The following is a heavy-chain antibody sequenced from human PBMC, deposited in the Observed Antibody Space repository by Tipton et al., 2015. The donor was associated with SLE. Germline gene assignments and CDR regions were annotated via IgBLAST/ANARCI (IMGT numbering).Heavy chain of an antibody. D-gene: IGHD5-12*01. CDR3: ARRTSGYAPDY. V-gene: IGHV4-39*07. CDR2: ISYSGDT. J-gene: IGHJ4*02. Sequence: TLSLTCTVSGDSITNSNYNWGWIRQSPGKGLEWIGSISYSGDTNYNPSLMSRVTISVDTSKNQFSLKLSSVTAADTAFYYCARRTSGYAPDYWGQGTLVTVSS. CDR1: GDSITNSNYN.